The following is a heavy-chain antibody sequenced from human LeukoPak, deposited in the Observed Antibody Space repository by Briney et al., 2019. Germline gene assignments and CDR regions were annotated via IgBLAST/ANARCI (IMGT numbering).Heavy chain of an antibody. D-gene: IGHD2-2*01. CDR3: ARGPKDIVVVPAAILDY. CDR2: INHSGST. Sequence: SETLSLTCAVSGGSFSGYYWSWIRQPPGKGLEWIGEINHSGSTNYNPSLKSRVTITVDTSKNQFSLKLSSVTAADTAVYYCARGPKDIVVVPAAILDYWGQGTLVTVSS. J-gene: IGHJ4*02. CDR1: GGSFSGYY. V-gene: IGHV4-34*01.